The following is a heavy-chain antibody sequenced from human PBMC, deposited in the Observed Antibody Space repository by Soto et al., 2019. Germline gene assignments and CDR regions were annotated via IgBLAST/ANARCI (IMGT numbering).Heavy chain of an antibody. D-gene: IGHD6-19*01. CDR1: GFTFSSYA. J-gene: IGHJ6*03. CDR2: ISGSGGST. Sequence: GGSLRLSCAASGFTFSSYAMSWVRQAPGKGLEWVSAISGSGGSTYYADSVKGRFTISRDNSKNTLYLQMNSLRAEDTAVYYCAKAPYSSGWEAYMDVWGKGTTVTVSS. CDR3: AKAPYSSGWEAYMDV. V-gene: IGHV3-23*01.